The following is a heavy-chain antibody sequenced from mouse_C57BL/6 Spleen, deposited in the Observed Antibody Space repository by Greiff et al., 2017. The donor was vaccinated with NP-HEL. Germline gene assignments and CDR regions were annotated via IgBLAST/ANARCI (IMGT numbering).Heavy chain of an antibody. V-gene: IGHV1-66*01. D-gene: IGHD2-5*01. CDR1: GYSFTSYY. Sequence: VQLQLSGPELVKPGASVKISCKASGYSFTSYYIHWVKQRPGQGLERIGWIYPGSGNTKYNEKFKGKATLTADTSSSTAYMQLSSLTSEDSAVYYCARAYYSNPYYFDYWGQGTTLTVSS. J-gene: IGHJ2*01. CDR2: IYPGSGNT. CDR3: ARAYYSNPYYFDY.